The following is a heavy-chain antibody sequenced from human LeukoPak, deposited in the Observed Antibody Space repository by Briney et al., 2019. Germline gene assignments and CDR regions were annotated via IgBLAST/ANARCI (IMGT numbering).Heavy chain of an antibody. D-gene: IGHD3-9*01. CDR3: ARFNDILTGYFDY. CDR1: GFTSSSYA. Sequence: GGSLRLSCAASGFTSSSYAMSWVRQSPGKGLEWVSAISGGGGSTYYAYYTDSVKGRFTISRDNSKNTLYLQMNSLRAEDTAVYFCARFNDILTGYFDYWGQGTLVTVSS. J-gene: IGHJ4*02. CDR2: ISGGGGST. V-gene: IGHV3-23*01.